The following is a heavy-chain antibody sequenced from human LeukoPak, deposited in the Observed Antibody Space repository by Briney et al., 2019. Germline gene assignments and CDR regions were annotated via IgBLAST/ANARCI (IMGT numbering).Heavy chain of an antibody. Sequence: SETLSLTCTVSGGSMSSSNYYWGWIRQSPGKGLEWIGTVYYSGNTYYNPSLKSRVTISVDTSKNQFSLRLSSVTAADTAAYYCAKIRQWFGELNAFDIWGQGTMVTVSS. J-gene: IGHJ3*02. V-gene: IGHV4-39*01. D-gene: IGHD3-10*01. CDR2: VYYSGNT. CDR1: GGSMSSSNYY. CDR3: AKIRQWFGELNAFDI.